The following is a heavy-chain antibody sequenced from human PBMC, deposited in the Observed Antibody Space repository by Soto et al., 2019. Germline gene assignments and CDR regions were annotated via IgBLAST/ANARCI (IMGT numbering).Heavy chain of an antibody. D-gene: IGHD5-12*01. V-gene: IGHV4-31*03. CDR2: IYYSGGT. Sequence: SETLSLTCTVSGGSISSGGYYWSWIRQHPGKGLEWIGYIYYSGGTYYNPSLKSRVTISVDTSKNQFSLKLSSVTAADTAVYYCARGNRGYSGYDVNYYMDVWGKGTTVTVSS. CDR3: ARGNRGYSGYDVNYYMDV. CDR1: GGSISSGGYY. J-gene: IGHJ6*03.